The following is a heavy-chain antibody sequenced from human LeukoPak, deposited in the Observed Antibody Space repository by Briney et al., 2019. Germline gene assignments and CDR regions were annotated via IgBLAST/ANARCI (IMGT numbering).Heavy chain of an antibody. J-gene: IGHJ4*02. CDR2: INPNSGGT. V-gene: IGHV1-2*02. D-gene: IGHD1-26*01. CDR3: ARAPRWELLDGFDY. CDR1: GYAFTGYY. Sequence: ASVKVSCKASGYAFTGYYMHWERQAPGQGLEWMGWINPNSGGTNYAQKFQGRVTMTRDTSISTAYMELSRLRSDDTAVYYCARAPRWELLDGFDYWGQGTLVTVSS.